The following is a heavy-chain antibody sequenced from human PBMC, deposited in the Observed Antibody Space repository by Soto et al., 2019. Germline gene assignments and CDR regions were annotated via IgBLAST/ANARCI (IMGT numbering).Heavy chain of an antibody. V-gene: IGHV3-23*01. D-gene: IGHD3-3*01. Sequence: EVQLLESGGGLVQPGGSLRLSCAASGFTFSSYAMSWVRQAPGTGLAWVSAIIGSGGSTYYADSVKGRFTISRDNSKNPLYLQMNSLRAEDTAVYYCAKENRGQFGVVIHYYYYYYMDGWGKGTTVTVSS. CDR2: IIGSGGST. CDR1: GFTFSSYA. J-gene: IGHJ6*03. CDR3: AKENRGQFGVVIHYYYYYYMDG.